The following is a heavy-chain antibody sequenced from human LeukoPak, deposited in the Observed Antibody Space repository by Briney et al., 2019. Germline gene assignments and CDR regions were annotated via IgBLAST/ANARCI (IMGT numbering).Heavy chain of an antibody. Sequence: SETLSLTCTVSGGSISSSSYYWGWIRQPPGKGLEWIGSIYYSGSTYYNPSLKSRVTISVDTSKNQFSLKLSSVTAADTAVYYCARAFLIADEYNWFDPWGQGTLVTVSS. D-gene: IGHD2-21*01. V-gene: IGHV4-39*07. CDR3: ARAFLIADEYNWFDP. CDR2: IYYSGST. CDR1: GGSISSSSYY. J-gene: IGHJ5*02.